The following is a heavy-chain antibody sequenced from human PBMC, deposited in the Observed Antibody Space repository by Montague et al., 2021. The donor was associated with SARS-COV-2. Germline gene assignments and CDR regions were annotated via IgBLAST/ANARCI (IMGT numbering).Heavy chain of an antibody. J-gene: IGHJ4*02. CDR2: TYYSGST. D-gene: IGHD2-21*01. Sequence: SETLSLTCSVSGASMKSYYWTSVRQSPGKGLQWIGYTYYSGSTSYDPSLQSRLTMTVDTSKNRFTLRLMSVTAADSAVYYCARVEGMIGGITHFDYWGQGLPVTVSS. V-gene: IGHV4-59*01. CDR3: ARVEGMIGGITHFDY. CDR1: GASMKSYY.